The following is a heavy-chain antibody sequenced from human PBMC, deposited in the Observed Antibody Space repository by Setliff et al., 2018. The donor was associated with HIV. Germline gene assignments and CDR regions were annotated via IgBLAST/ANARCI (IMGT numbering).Heavy chain of an antibody. V-gene: IGHV4-39*07. D-gene: IGHD1-26*01. J-gene: IGHJ4*02. CDR3: AREVRWELPQGFDH. CDR2: IAYTGSG. Sequence: LSLTCTVSGGSISSRNFYWGWIRLPPGKGLEWIGSIAYTGSGYYNSSLKSRVTISVDTSRNECSLKLTSVTAADTAVYYCAREVRWELPQGFDHWGQGSQVTVSS. CDR1: GGSISSRNFY.